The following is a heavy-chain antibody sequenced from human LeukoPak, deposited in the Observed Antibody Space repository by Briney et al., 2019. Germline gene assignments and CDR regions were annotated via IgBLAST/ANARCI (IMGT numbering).Heavy chain of an antibody. CDR3: ARVGGRDCSSTSCYAGSDY. D-gene: IGHD2-2*01. J-gene: IGHJ4*02. Sequence: SVKVSCKASGGTFSSYAISWVRQAPGQGLEWMGGIIPIFGTANYAQKFQGRVTITADESTSTAYMELSSLRSEDTAVYYCARVGGRDCSSTSCYAGSDYWGQGTLVTVSS. CDR2: IIPIFGTA. CDR1: GGTFSSYA. V-gene: IGHV1-69*13.